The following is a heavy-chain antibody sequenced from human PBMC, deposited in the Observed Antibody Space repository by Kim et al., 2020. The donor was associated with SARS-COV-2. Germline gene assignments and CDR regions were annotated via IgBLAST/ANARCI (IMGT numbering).Heavy chain of an antibody. Sequence: GGSLRLSCAASGFTFSSYAMSWVRQAPGKGLEWVSAISGSGGSTYYADSVKGRFTISRDNSKNTLYLQMNSLRAEDTAVYYCAKAFLSVVVTAPWDYWGQGTLVTVSS. CDR2: ISGSGGST. CDR3: AKAFLSVVVTAPWDY. CDR1: GFTFSSYA. D-gene: IGHD2-21*02. V-gene: IGHV3-23*01. J-gene: IGHJ4*02.